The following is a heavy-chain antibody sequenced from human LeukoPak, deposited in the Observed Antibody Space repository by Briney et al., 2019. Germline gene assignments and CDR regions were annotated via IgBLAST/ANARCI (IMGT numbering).Heavy chain of an antibody. Sequence: GGSLRLSCAASGFTLSSYSMNWVRQAPGKGLEWVSSISYSGSYIDYADSVKGRFTISRDNAKNSLYLQMNSLRAEDTAVYYCARENDAFDIWGQGTMVTVSS. V-gene: IGHV3-21*01. CDR2: ISYSGSYI. CDR3: ARENDAFDI. J-gene: IGHJ3*02. CDR1: GFTLSSYS.